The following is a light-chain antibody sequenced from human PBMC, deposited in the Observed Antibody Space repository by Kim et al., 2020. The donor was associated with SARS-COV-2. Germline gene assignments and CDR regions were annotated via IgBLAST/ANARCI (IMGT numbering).Light chain of an antibody. CDR1: KLGDKY. J-gene: IGLJ3*02. V-gene: IGLV3-1*01. CDR3: QAWDSSTVV. Sequence: SYELTQPPSVSVSPGQTASITCSGDKLGDKYACWYQQKPGQSPVLVMYQDNKRPSGVPERFSGSSSRNTATLTISGTQATDEADYYCQAWDSSTVVFGGG. CDR2: QDN.